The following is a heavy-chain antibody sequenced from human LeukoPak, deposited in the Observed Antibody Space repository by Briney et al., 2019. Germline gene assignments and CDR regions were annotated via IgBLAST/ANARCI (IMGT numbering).Heavy chain of an antibody. CDR1: GFTFDDYA. J-gene: IGHJ4*02. D-gene: IGHD3-3*01. Sequence: GGSLRLSCAASGFTFDDYAMNWVRQAPGKGLEWVSGINWNGGSTYYRDSVKGRFTIPRDNAKNSLYLQMNSLRAEDTASYYCARVKGSGYRNSIDYWGQGTLVTVSS. CDR2: INWNGGST. V-gene: IGHV3-20*04. CDR3: ARVKGSGYRNSIDY.